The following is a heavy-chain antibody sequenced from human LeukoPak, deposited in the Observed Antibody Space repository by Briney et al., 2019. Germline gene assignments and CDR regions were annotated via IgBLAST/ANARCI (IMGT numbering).Heavy chain of an antibody. D-gene: IGHD3-22*01. CDR2: IYHSGST. J-gene: IGHJ3*02. Sequence: SETLSLTCAVSGYSISSGYYWGWIRQPPGKGLEWIGSIYHSGSTYYNPSLKSRVTISVDTSKTQFSLKLSSVTAADTAVYYCATPYYYDSSGYYGDAFDIWGQGTMVTVSS. V-gene: IGHV4-38-2*01. CDR1: GYSISSGYY. CDR3: ATPYYYDSSGYYGDAFDI.